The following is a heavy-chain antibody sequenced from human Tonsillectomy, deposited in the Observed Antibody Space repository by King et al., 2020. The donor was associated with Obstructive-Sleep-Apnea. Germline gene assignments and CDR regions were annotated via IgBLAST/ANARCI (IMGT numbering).Heavy chain of an antibody. J-gene: IGHJ6*02. Sequence: VQLQESGPGLVKPSETLSLTCTVSGDSISSYYWSWIRQPPGKGLEWIGYIYYSGSTNYNPSLKSRVTISVDTSKNQFSLKLSSVTAADTAVYYCARVAYYGMDVWGHGTTVTVSS. CDR3: ARVAYYGMDV. CDR1: GDSISSYY. V-gene: IGHV4-59*01. CDR2: IYYSGST.